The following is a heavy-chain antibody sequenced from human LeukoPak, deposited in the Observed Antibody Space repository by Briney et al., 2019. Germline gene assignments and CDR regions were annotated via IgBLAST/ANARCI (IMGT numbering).Heavy chain of an antibody. CDR1: GGSISSGSYY. CDR3: ATNIPTPTTSPPLGY. D-gene: IGHD1-26*01. J-gene: IGHJ4*02. Sequence: SETLSLTCTVSGGSISSGSYYWSWIRQPAGKGLEWIGRIYTSGSTNYNPSLKSRVTISVDTSKYQFSLELSSVTAADTAVYYCATNIPTPTTSPPLGYWGQGTLVTVSS. CDR2: IYTSGST. V-gene: IGHV4-61*02.